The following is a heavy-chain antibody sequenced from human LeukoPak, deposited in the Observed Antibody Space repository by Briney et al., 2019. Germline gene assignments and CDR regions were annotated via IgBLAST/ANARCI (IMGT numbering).Heavy chain of an antibody. J-gene: IGHJ4*02. CDR2: ISGSGGST. D-gene: IGHD3-3*01. V-gene: IGHV3-23*01. CDR1: GFTFSSYA. CDR3: ARARDFWSGYFTLDY. Sequence: GGSLRLSCAASGFTFSSYAMSWVRQAPGKGLEWVSAISGSGGSTYYADSVKGRFTISRDNSKNTLYLQMSSLRAEDTAVYYCARARDFWSGYFTLDYWGQGTLVTVSS.